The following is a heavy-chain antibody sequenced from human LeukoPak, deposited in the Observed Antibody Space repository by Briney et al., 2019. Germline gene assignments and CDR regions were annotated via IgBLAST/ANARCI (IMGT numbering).Heavy chain of an antibody. V-gene: IGHV1-69*01. CDR1: GGTFSRYA. J-gene: IGHJ4*02. Sequence: SSVKVSCKASGGTFSRYAISWVRQAPGQGLEWLGGLIPIFGTANYAQKFQGRVTITADESTSTAYMEVSSLRSEDTAVYYCARAYSGYDFFDYWGQGILVTVSS. D-gene: IGHD5-12*01. CDR2: LIPIFGTA. CDR3: ARAYSGYDFFDY.